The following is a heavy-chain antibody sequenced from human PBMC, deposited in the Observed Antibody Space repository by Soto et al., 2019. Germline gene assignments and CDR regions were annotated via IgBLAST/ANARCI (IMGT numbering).Heavy chain of an antibody. CDR2: ISADGSDK. D-gene: IGHD3-3*01. Sequence: QVQLVESGGGVVQPGRSLRLSCAASGFTFSNFGMHWGRQAPGKGLEWVAAISADGSDKYFSDSVKGRFTISRDNSKNTLFLQMNSLRVEDTAVYYCTKGSEVARQELDYWGQGTLFTVSS. J-gene: IGHJ4*02. CDR1: GFTFSNFG. CDR3: TKGSEVARQELDY. V-gene: IGHV3-30*18.